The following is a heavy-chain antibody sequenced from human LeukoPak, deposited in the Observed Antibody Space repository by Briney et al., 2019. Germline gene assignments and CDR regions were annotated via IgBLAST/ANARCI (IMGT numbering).Heavy chain of an antibody. D-gene: IGHD6-13*01. J-gene: IGHJ4*02. Sequence: GGSLRLSCAASGFTFSSYGMHWVRQAPGKRLEWVAFIRYDGSNKYYADSVRGRFTISRDNSKNTLYLQMNSLRAEDTAVYYCAKDSASLSSHFATYFDYWGQGTLVTVSS. CDR1: GFTFSSYG. V-gene: IGHV3-30*02. CDR2: IRYDGSNK. CDR3: AKDSASLSSHFATYFDY.